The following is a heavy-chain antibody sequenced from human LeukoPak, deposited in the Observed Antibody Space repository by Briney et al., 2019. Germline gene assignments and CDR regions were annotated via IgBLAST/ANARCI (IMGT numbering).Heavy chain of an antibody. V-gene: IGHV4-34*01. CDR2: INHSGST. CDR3: ASSLRIPVAS. Sequence: KASETLSLTCGVYGGSFSGYYWSWIRQPPGKGLEWIGEINHSGSTNYNPSLKSRVTISVDTSKNRFSLKLNSVTAADTAVYYCASSLRIPVASWGQGTLVTVSS. CDR1: GGSFSGYY. J-gene: IGHJ5*02. D-gene: IGHD6-19*01.